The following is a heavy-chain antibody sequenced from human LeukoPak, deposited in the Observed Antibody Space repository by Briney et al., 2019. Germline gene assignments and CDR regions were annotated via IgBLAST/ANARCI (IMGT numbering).Heavy chain of an antibody. J-gene: IGHJ4*02. CDR1: GFTFSSYY. V-gene: IGHV3-21*01. CDR3: ARTQLSDTAMSYFDY. D-gene: IGHD5-18*01. CDR2: ISSSSSYI. Sequence: PGGSLRLSCAASGFTFSSYYMSWVRQAPGKGLEWVSSISSSSSYIYYADSVKCRFTISRDNARNSLYLQMNSLRAEDTAVYYCARTQLSDTAMSYFDYWGRGTLVTVSS.